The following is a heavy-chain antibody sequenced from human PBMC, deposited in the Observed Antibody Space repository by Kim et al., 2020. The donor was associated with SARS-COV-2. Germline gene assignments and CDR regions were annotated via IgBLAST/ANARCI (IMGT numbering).Heavy chain of an antibody. CDR1: GFTFSSYW. J-gene: IGHJ4*02. CDR3: ARASIHYYDSSGYSDY. D-gene: IGHD3-22*01. Sequence: GGSLRLSCAASGFTFSSYWMSWVRQAPGKGLEWVANIKQDGSEKYYVDSVKGRFTISRDNAKNSLYLQMNSLRAEDTAVYYCARASIHYYDSSGYSDYWGQGTLVTVSS. V-gene: IGHV3-7*01. CDR2: IKQDGSEK.